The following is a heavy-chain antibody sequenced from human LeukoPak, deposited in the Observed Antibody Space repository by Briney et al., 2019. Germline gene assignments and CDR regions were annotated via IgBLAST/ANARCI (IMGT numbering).Heavy chain of an antibody. J-gene: IGHJ4*02. CDR1: GFTLSSYS. V-gene: IGHV3-21*01. CDR3: ARVKFQEKYFDY. Sequence: GGSLRLSCAASGFTLSSYSMNWVRQAPGKGLEWVSSISSSSSYIYYADSVKGRFTISRDNAKNSLYLQVNSLRAEDTAVYYCARVKFQEKYFDYWGQGTLVTVSS. CDR2: ISSSSSYI.